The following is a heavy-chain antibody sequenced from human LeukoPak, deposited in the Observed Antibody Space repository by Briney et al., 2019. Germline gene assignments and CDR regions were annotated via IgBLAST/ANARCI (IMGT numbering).Heavy chain of an antibody. Sequence: GASVKVSCKASGGTFSSYAISWVRQAPGQGLEWMGGIIPSGGSTSYAQKFQGRVTMTRDTSTSTVYMELSSLRSEDTAVYYCARVGIAVAADYWGQGTLVTVSS. D-gene: IGHD6-19*01. CDR1: GGTFSSYA. V-gene: IGHV1-46*01. CDR2: IIPSGGST. CDR3: ARVGIAVAADY. J-gene: IGHJ4*02.